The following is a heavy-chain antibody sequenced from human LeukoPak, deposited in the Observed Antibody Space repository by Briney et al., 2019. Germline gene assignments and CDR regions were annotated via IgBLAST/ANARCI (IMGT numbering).Heavy chain of an antibody. J-gene: IGHJ4*02. V-gene: IGHV3-7*05. D-gene: IGHD6-19*01. Sequence: PGGSLRLSCVASGFTLGSHWMSWVRQAPGKGLEWVANIKQDGSEQYYVDSVRGRFTISRDNAKNSVYLQMKSLTAEDTAIYYCARESAGGPDYWGQGTLVTVSS. CDR1: GFTLGSHW. CDR3: ARESAGGPDY. CDR2: IKQDGSEQ.